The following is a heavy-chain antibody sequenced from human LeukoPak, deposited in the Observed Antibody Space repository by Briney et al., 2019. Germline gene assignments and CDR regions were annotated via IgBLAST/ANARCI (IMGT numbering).Heavy chain of an antibody. CDR1: NDSISSYC. D-gene: IGHD4-23*01. Sequence: SETLSLTCTVSNDSISSYCCSWVRQPPGKGLEWIGFMCPSGRTDYNPSLKSRVTMSVDTSKNQLSMELRFLAAADTAVYYCATSYDGKTAPYDLWGHGTLVTVSS. CDR2: MCPSGRT. V-gene: IGHV4-4*08. CDR3: ATSYDGKTAPYDL. J-gene: IGHJ5*02.